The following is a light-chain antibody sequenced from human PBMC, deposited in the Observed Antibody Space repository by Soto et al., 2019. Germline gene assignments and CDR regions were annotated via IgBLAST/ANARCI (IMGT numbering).Light chain of an antibody. CDR2: AAS. Sequence: IQMTQSPSSLSASVGNRVTITCRARQSISRYLNCNQQNPGKDPKLLGYAASSLQSGGPSRFSGSASGTDFTLTISSLQPEAFATYYCQQSYSTLTFGGGTKGEIK. J-gene: IGKJ4*01. CDR1: QSISRY. CDR3: QQSYSTLT. V-gene: IGKV1-39*01.